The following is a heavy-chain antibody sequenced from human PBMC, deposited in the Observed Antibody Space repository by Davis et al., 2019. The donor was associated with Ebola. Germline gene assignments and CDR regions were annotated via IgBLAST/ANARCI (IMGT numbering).Heavy chain of an antibody. CDR2: IYSGGST. Sequence: GGSLRLSCAASGFTVSSNYMSWVRQAPGKGLEWVSVIYSGGSTYYADSVKGRFTTSRHNSKNTLYLQMNSLRAEDTAVYYCARGHILSDAFDIWGQGTMVTVSS. CDR1: GFTVSSNY. D-gene: IGHD2-15*01. J-gene: IGHJ3*02. CDR3: ARGHILSDAFDI. V-gene: IGHV3-53*04.